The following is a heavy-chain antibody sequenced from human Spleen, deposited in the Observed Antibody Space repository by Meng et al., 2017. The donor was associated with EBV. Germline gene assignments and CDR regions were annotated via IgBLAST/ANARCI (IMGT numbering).Heavy chain of an antibody. J-gene: IGHJ4*02. Sequence: QVPLQQWGAGLLKSSQPLSLPCAVYGESSSGYYWTWIRQPPGKGLEWIGEINHSGTTNYNPSLKSRVTISLDTSKNQVSVKVRSVTAADTADYYCARGREDASGSYRLFDYWGQGTLVTVSS. D-gene: IGHD3-10*01. CDR1: GESSSGYY. CDR2: INHSGTT. CDR3: ARGREDASGSYRLFDY. V-gene: IGHV4-34*01.